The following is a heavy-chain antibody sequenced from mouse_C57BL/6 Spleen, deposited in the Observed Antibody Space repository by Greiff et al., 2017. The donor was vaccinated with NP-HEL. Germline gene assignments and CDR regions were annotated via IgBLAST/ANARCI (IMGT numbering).Heavy chain of an antibody. CDR2: IYPGDGDT. CDR3: ARDDGYCVSIDY. CDR1: GYAFSSSW. Sequence: VQLQQSGPELVKPGASVKISCKASGYAFSSSWMNWVKQRPGKGLEWIGRIYPGDGDTNYNGKFKGKATLTADKSSTTAYKLLSSLSSEDSAVYFCARDDGYCVSIDYWGQGTSVTVSS. D-gene: IGHD2-3*01. V-gene: IGHV1-82*01. J-gene: IGHJ4*01.